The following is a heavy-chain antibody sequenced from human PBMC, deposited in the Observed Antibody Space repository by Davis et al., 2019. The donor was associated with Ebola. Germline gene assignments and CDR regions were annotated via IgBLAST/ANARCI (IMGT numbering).Heavy chain of an antibody. V-gene: IGHV1-18*01. D-gene: IGHD1-26*01. J-gene: IGHJ4*02. CDR2: ISAYNGNT. Sequence: ASVKVSCKASGYTFTSYAMHWMRQAPGQRLEWMGWISAYNGNTNYAQKLQGRVTMTTDTSTSTAYMELRSLRSDDTAVYYCARGYSGSRRLDYWGQGTLVTVSS. CDR3: ARGYSGSRRLDY. CDR1: GYTFTSYA.